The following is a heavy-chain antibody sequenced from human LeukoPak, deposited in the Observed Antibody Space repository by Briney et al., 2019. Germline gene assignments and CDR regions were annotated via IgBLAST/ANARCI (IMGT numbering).Heavy chain of an antibody. J-gene: IGHJ4*02. CDR3: VRQQTPHGNFDY. Sequence: GRSLRLSCAASGFTFSNHAMHWVRQATGKGLEWVSAIGTAGDTFYPGSVKGRFTISRENAKNSLSLQMNSLRAEDTAVYYCVRQQTPHGNFDYWGQGTLVTVSS. D-gene: IGHD1-26*01. V-gene: IGHV3-13*01. CDR1: GFTFSNHA. CDR2: IGTAGDT.